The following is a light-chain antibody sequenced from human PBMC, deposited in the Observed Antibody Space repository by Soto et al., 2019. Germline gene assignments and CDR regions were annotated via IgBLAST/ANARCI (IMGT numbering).Light chain of an antibody. CDR1: QSISTW. Sequence: DIQMTQSPSTLSASVGDRVTVTCRASQSISTWLAWYQQKPGKAPKLLIYDASSLESGVPSRFSGSGSGTEFTLTINSLQPDDFATYYCQQYNSYSLYTFGQGNKLEIK. CDR3: QQYNSYSLYT. J-gene: IGKJ2*01. V-gene: IGKV1-5*01. CDR2: DAS.